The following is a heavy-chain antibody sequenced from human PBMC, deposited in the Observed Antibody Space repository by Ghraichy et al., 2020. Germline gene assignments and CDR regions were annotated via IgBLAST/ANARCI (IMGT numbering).Heavy chain of an antibody. Sequence: ASVKVSCKASGYTFTSYGISWVRQAPGQGLEWMGWISAYNGNTNYAQKLQGRVTMTTDTSTSTAYMELRSLRSDDTAVYYCARGPSSNPYYYGMDVWGQGTTVTVSS. D-gene: IGHD2-2*01. CDR2: ISAYNGNT. CDR1: GYTFTSYG. J-gene: IGHJ6*02. V-gene: IGHV1-18*04. CDR3: ARGPSSNPYYYGMDV.